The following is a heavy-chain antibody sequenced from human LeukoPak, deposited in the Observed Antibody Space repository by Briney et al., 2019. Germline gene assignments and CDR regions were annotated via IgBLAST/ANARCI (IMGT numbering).Heavy chain of an antibody. V-gene: IGHV3-48*01. CDR1: GFTFSSYS. CDR3: ARAAYDLLDY. J-gene: IGHJ4*02. D-gene: IGHD3-16*01. CDR2: ISSSSSTI. Sequence: GGSLRLSCAASGFTFSSYSMNWVRQAPGKGLEWVSYISSSSSTIYDADSVKGRSTISRDNAKNSLYLQMNSLRAEDTAVYYCARAAYDLLDYWGQGTLVTVSS.